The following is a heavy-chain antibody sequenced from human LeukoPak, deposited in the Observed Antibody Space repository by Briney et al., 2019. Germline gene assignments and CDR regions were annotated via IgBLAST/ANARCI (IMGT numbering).Heavy chain of an antibody. Sequence: PPETLSLTCAVYGGSFSGYYWSWIRQPPGKGLEWIGEINHSGSTNYNPSLKSRVTISVDTSKNQFSLKLSSVTAADTAVYYCARADWPPLFDYWGQGTLVTVSS. CDR1: GGSFSGYY. CDR2: INHSGST. J-gene: IGHJ4*02. CDR3: ARADWPPLFDY. D-gene: IGHD2-21*01. V-gene: IGHV4-34*01.